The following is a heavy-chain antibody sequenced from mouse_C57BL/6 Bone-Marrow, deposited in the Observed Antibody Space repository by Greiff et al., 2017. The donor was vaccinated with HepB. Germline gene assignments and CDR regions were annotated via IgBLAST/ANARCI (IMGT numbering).Heavy chain of an antibody. D-gene: IGHD1-1*01. J-gene: IGHJ2*01. CDR3: PRRYYGSSPGYFDY. V-gene: IGHV1-39*01. CDR2: INPNYGTT. CDR1: GYSFTDYN. Sequence: VQLQQSGPELVKPGASVKISCKASGYSFTDYNMNWVKQSNGKSLEWIGVINPNYGTTSYNQKFKGKATLTVDQSSSTAYMQLNSLTSEDSAVYYCPRRYYGSSPGYFDYWGQGTTLTVSS.